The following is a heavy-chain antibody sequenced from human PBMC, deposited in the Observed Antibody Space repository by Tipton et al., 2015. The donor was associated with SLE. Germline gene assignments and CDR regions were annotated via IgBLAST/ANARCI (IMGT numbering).Heavy chain of an antibody. V-gene: IGHV4-34*01. CDR3: ARGPFQRWPPGAY. CDR2: IADTGSP. Sequence: TLSLTCAVYGGFFSGYSWGWIRQPPGKGLEWIGEIADTGSPNYNPSLKSRVTISLDTSKSQFSLILNSLTAADTAVYYCARGPFQRWPPGAYWGQGTLVTVSS. CDR1: GGFFSGYS. J-gene: IGHJ4*02. D-gene: IGHD6-19*01.